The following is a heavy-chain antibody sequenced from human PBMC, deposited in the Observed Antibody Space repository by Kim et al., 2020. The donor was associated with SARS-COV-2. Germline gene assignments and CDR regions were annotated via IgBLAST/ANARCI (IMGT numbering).Heavy chain of an antibody. CDR2: INPISGAT. Sequence: ASVKVSCKAFGYTFSDYYLHWVRQAPGQGLEWMGRINPISGATNYAQKFQGRVSMTMDTSLNTAYLELSGLGSGDTAIFFCARINAAAWDYGLDVWGQGT. D-gene: IGHD6-25*01. V-gene: IGHV1-2*06. CDR3: ARINAAAWDYGLDV. J-gene: IGHJ6*02. CDR1: GYTFSDYY.